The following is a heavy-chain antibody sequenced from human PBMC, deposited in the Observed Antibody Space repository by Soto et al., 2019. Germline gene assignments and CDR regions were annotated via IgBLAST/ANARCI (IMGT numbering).Heavy chain of an antibody. CDR3: ARATYYYDRSGYLYYFDY. J-gene: IGHJ4*02. V-gene: IGHV4-59*01. D-gene: IGHD3-22*01. Sequence: SETLSLRCTVSGGSLRTYYWPLFRHLPWKGLEWIGYIYYTGSTNYNPSLKSRVTVSVDTSKNQFSLKLSSVTAADTAVYYCARATYYYDRSGYLYYFDYWGQGTLVTVS. CDR1: GGSLRTYY. CDR2: IYYTGST.